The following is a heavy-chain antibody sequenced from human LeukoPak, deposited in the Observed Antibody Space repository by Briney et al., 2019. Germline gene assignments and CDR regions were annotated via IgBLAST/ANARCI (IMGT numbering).Heavy chain of an antibody. V-gene: IGHV4-39*01. D-gene: IGHD3-22*01. CDR3: ARQRLLLLFDY. Sequence: KPSETLSLTCTVSGGSISSSSYYWGWIRQPPGKGLEWIGRIYYSGSIYYNPSLKSRFTISVDTSNNQCTWKPSYVTAAVTVVYYCARQRLLLLFDYWGQGTLVTVSS. J-gene: IGHJ4*02. CDR2: IYYSGSI. CDR1: GGSISSSSYY.